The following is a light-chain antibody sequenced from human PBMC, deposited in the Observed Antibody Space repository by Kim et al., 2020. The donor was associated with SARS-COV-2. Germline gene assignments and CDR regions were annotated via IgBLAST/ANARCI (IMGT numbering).Light chain of an antibody. CDR1: RSVGSNY. J-gene: IGKJ1*01. CDR3: QQYGTSPPWT. CDR2: DAS. Sequence: EIVLTQSPGTLSLSPGERATLSCRASRSVGSNYLAWYQQKPGQAPRLLMYDASTRATGIPDRLSGSGSGTDFTLTISRLEPEDFAVYYCQQYGTSPPWTFGQGTKVDIK. V-gene: IGKV3-20*01.